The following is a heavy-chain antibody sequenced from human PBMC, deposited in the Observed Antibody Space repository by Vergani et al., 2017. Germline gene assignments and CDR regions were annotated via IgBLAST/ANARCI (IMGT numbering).Heavy chain of an antibody. J-gene: IGHJ6*02. V-gene: IGHV3-23*01. Sequence: EVQLLQSGGGVIQPGGSVRLSCAASGFTFSACPMTWVRQAPGKGLEWVSAISARYPSTYYADSVKGRFTISRDNSKNMLYLQMNSLRAEDTAVYYCARVGWTYYYGMDVWGQGTTVTVSS. CDR1: GFTFSACP. CDR3: ARVGWTYYYGMDV. CDR2: ISARYPST. D-gene: IGHD3/OR15-3a*01.